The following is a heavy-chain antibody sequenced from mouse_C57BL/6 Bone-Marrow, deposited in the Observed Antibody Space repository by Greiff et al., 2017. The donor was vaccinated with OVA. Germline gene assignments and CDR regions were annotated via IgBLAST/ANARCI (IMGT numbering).Heavy chain of an antibody. J-gene: IGHJ3*01. Sequence: LVESGPGLVKPSQSLSLTCSVTGYSITSGYYWNWIRQFPGNKLEWMGYISYDGSNNYNPSLKNRISITRDTSKNQFFLKLNSVTTEDTATYYCATPNPFAYWGQGTLVTVSA. CDR3: ATPNPFAY. CDR2: ISYDGSN. V-gene: IGHV3-6*01. CDR1: GYSITSGYY.